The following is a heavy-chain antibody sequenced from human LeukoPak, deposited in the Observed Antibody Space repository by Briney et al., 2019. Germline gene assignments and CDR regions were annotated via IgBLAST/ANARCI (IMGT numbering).Heavy chain of an antibody. CDR3: TSLITIIRGVIGFLNVN. V-gene: IGHV3-73*01. Sequence: PGGSLRLSCAASGVTFSGAAMHWVRQASGKGLEWVGRIRSKTNSYATAYAASMKGRFTISRDDSKNTAYLQMNSLKTEDTAVYYCTSLITIIRGVIGFLNVNWGQGTLVTVSS. D-gene: IGHD3-10*01. CDR2: IRSKTNSYAT. CDR1: GVTFSGAA. J-gene: IGHJ4*02.